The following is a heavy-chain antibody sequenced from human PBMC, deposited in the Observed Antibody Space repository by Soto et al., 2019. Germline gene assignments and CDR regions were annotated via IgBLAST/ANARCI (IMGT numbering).Heavy chain of an antibody. V-gene: IGHV3-11*01. CDR2: ITSSGSTT. CDR3: ARESPYYYDSSGFYPFDS. Sequence: GGSLRLSCEASGFTFSDYYMNWIRQAPGKGLEWLSYITSSGSTTYYADSVKGRFTISRDNAKNSLYLQMNSLRAEDTAVYYCARESPYYYDSSGFYPFDSWGQGTLVTVSS. J-gene: IGHJ4*02. CDR1: GFTFSDYY. D-gene: IGHD3-22*01.